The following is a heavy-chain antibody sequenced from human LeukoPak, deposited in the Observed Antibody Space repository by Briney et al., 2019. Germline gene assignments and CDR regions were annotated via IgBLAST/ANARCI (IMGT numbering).Heavy chain of an antibody. D-gene: IGHD2-2*01. CDR3: AKKDIVVVPAASFDY. Sequence: GGSLRLSCAASGFSFSNYEMNWVRQTPGKGLEWVSAISGSGGSTYYADSVKGRFTISRDNSKNTLYLQMNSLRAEDTAVYYCAKKDIVVVPAASFDYWGQGTLVTVSS. CDR2: ISGSGGST. CDR1: GFSFSNYE. J-gene: IGHJ4*02. V-gene: IGHV3-23*01.